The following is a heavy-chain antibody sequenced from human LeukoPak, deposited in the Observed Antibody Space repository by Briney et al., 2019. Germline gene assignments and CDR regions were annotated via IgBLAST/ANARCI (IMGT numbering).Heavy chain of an antibody. V-gene: IGHV3-11*04. CDR1: GFTFSDYN. CDR3: ARGTPTTRDFDS. J-gene: IGHJ4*02. D-gene: IGHD4-11*01. CDR2: ISRSGSTK. Sequence: PGGSLRLSCAASGFTFSDYNMRWIRQAPGKGLEWVSSISRSGSTKYYADSVKGRFTISRDNAKNSLYLQMNSLRAEDTAVYYCARGTPTTRDFDSWGQGTLVTVSS.